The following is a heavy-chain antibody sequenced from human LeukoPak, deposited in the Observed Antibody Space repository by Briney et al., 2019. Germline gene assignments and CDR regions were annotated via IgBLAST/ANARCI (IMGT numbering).Heavy chain of an antibody. CDR2: IKQDGSEK. Sequence: PGGSLRLSCAASGFTFSSYWMSWVRQAPGKGLEWAANIKQDGSEKYYVDSVKGRFTISRDNAKNSLYLQMNSLRAEDTAVYYCARVCRYCSGGSRGKAYAFDIWGQGTMVTVSS. D-gene: IGHD2-15*01. CDR3: ARVCRYCSGGSRGKAYAFDI. CDR1: GFTFSSYW. V-gene: IGHV3-7*01. J-gene: IGHJ3*02.